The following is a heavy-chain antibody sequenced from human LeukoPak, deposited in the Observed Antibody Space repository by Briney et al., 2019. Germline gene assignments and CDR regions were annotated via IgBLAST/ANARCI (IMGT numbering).Heavy chain of an antibody. CDR2: MNPNSGGT. D-gene: IGHD5-18*01. J-gene: IGHJ4*02. CDR1: GYTFTGYY. V-gene: IGHV1-2*02. Sequence: ASVKVSCKASGYTFTGYYKHWVRQPPGQGLEWMGWMNPNSGGTNYAQKFQGRVTMTRDTSISTAYMELSRLRSDDTAVYYCARGLGYRYYFDYWGQGTLVTVSS. CDR3: ARGLGYRYYFDY.